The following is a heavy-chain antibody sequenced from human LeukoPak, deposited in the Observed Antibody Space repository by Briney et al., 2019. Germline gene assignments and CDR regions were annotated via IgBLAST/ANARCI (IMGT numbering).Heavy chain of an antibody. J-gene: IGHJ5*02. CDR3: ARATEYCSNGVCLTWFHP. D-gene: IGHD2-8*01. CDR2: VYYSGST. Sequence: SQTLSLTCIVAGGSIRSGDFYWTWLRQRPGKVLKWIGNVYYSGSTYYNPALKSRGTFSVDASKNQFSLRLTSVSAADTAVYYCARATEYCSNGVCLTWFHPWGQGTLVTVSS. CDR1: GGSIRSGDFY. V-gene: IGHV4-31*03.